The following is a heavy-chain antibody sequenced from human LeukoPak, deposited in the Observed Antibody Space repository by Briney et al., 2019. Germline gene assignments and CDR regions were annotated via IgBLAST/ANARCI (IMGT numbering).Heavy chain of an antibody. CDR1: GYTFTGYY. V-gene: IGHV1-2*02. CDR2: INPNTGDT. J-gene: IGHJ5*02. CDR3: ARDSERYYYDSSGYYYNYFDP. Sequence: ASVKVSCKASGYTFTGYYIHWVRQAPGQGLQWMGWINPNTGDTNYAQKFQGRVTMTRGTSITTAYMELSRLRYDDTAVYFCARDSERYYYDSSGYYYNYFDPWGQGTLVIVSS. D-gene: IGHD3-22*01.